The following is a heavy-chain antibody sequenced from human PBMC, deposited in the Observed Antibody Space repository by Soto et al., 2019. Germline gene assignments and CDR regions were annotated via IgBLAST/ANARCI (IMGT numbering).Heavy chain of an antibody. CDR3: AKDRGPRRERLIGPFEY. D-gene: IGHD3-10*01. CDR1: GFTFSIYA. V-gene: IGHV3-30*18. CDR2: ISYDGTKT. Sequence: QVQLVESGGGVVQPGRSLRVSCAASGFTFSIYAMHWVRQAPGTGLEWVAVISYDGTKTYYADSAKGRFTISRDNSQNTVYHQMNSLRDQDPALYYSAKDRGPRRERLIGPFEYWGQGTLVTVSP. J-gene: IGHJ4*02.